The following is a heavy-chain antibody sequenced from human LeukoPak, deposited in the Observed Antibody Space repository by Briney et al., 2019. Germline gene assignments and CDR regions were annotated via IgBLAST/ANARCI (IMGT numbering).Heavy chain of an antibody. Sequence: SETLSLTCTVSGGSISSYFWHWIRQPPGKGLEWIGFIYYTGSTNYNPSLKRRVTMSVDTSKNQFSLRLSSVTAADTAVYYCARLNPPGYSFDYWGQGTLVPVSS. V-gene: IGHV4-59*08. CDR1: GGSISSYF. CDR3: ARLNPPGYSFDY. CDR2: IYYTGST. J-gene: IGHJ4*02. D-gene: IGHD1-14*01.